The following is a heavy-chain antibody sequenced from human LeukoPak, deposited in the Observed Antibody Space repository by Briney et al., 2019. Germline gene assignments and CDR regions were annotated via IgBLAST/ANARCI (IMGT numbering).Heavy chain of an antibody. CDR3: ARDNYDFWSGRAPGAFDI. Sequence: SETLSLTCTVSGGSISSYYWSWIRQPPGEGLEWIGYIYYSGSTNYNPSLKSRVTISVDTSKNQFSLKLSSVTAADAAVYYCARDNYDFWSGRAPGAFDIWGQGTMVTVSS. J-gene: IGHJ3*02. CDR2: IYYSGST. V-gene: IGHV4-59*01. D-gene: IGHD3-3*01. CDR1: GGSISSYY.